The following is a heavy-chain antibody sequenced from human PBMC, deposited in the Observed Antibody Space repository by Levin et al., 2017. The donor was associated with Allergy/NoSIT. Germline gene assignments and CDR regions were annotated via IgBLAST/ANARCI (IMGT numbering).Heavy chain of an antibody. Sequence: SCAVYGGSFSGYYWNWIRQPPGKGLEWIGEINHSGSTNYNPSLKSRVTISVDTSKNQFSLKLSSVTAADTAVYYCARGADYDYWGQGTLVTVSS. J-gene: IGHJ4*02. V-gene: IGHV4-34*01. CDR3: ARGADYDY. D-gene: IGHD4-11*01. CDR2: INHSGST. CDR1: GGSFSGYY.